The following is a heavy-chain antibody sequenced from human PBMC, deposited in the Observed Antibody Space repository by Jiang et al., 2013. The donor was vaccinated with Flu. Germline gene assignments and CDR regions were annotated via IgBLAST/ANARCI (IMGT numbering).Heavy chain of an antibody. CDR2: INHSGTT. Sequence: LLKPSETLSLTCAVYGGSFSGYYWSWIRQPPGKGLEWIGEINHSGTTNYNPSLKSRVTISVDTSKSQFSMKLSSVTAADTAVYYCARARWNVDTAILKPFDYWGQGTLVTVSS. J-gene: IGHJ4*02. V-gene: IGHV4-34*01. CDR1: GGSFSGYY. CDR3: ARARWNVDTAILKPFDY. D-gene: IGHD5-18*01.